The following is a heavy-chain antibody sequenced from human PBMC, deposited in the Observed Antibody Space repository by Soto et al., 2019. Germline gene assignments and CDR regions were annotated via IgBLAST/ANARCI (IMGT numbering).Heavy chain of an antibody. J-gene: IGHJ5*02. D-gene: IGHD6-19*01. CDR3: SRAISSTWPKTWVDA. CDR2: ISVDSGEA. CDR1: GYTFRSDG. V-gene: IGHV1-18*01. Sequence: QIRLEQSVSEVRKPGASVTVSCKASGYTFRSDGVTWVRQAPGQGLEWLGWISVDSGEATYAQSLKDRLTFTADASATTAFMELKSLRSDDTAIYYCSRAISSTWPKTWVDAWGQGTLVTVSS.